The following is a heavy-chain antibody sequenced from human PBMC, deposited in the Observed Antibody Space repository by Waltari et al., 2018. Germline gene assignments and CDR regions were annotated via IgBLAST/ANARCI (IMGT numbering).Heavy chain of an antibody. CDR1: GYTFPGYY. D-gene: IGHD3-3*01. CDR3: ARLDWGTIFGVSDY. CDR2: INPNSGGT. Sequence: LQLVQSGAEVKKPGASVKVSCKASGYTFPGYYMHWVRKAPGQGLEWMGWINPNSGGTNYAQKFQGRVTMTRDTSISTAYMELSRLRSDDTAVYYCARLDWGTIFGVSDYWGQGTLVTVSS. J-gene: IGHJ4*02. V-gene: IGHV1-2*02.